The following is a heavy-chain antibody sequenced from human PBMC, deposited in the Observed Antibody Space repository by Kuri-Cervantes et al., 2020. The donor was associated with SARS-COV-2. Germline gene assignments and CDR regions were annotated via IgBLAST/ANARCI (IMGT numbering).Heavy chain of an antibody. CDR1: VFSLSTGGMC. J-gene: IGHJ5*02. Sequence: SGPTLVSPTQTLTLTCSFSVFSLSTGGMCRRGIRQPPGKAREWLSCIDWDDDKYYSTSLRTRLTIYKDTSKNQVVLTMTNLAPVDTATYYCARKRTGTAMGGWFDPWGQGTLVTVSS. D-gene: IGHD1-7*01. V-gene: IGHV2-70*11. CDR2: IDWDDDK. CDR3: ARKRTGTAMGGWFDP.